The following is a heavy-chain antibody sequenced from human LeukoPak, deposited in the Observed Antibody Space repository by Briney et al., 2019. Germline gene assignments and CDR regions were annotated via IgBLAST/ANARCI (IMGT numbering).Heavy chain of an antibody. J-gene: IGHJ4*02. D-gene: IGHD1-26*01. Sequence: GGSLRLSCAVSGITLSNYGMSWVRQAPGKGLEWVAGISDSGGRTNYADSVKGRFTISRDNSKNTLYLQMNSLRAEDTAIYYCTRGRGSYSLDYWGRGTLVTVSS. V-gene: IGHV3-23*01. CDR3: TRGRGSYSLDY. CDR1: GITLSNYG. CDR2: ISDSGGRT.